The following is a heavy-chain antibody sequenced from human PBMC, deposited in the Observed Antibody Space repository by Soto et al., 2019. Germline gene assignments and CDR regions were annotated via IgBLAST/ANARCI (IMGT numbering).Heavy chain of an antibody. J-gene: IGHJ4*02. CDR1: GFNFNNYG. V-gene: IGHV3-33*01. CDR2: LWDDGSNK. D-gene: IGHD6-6*01. Sequence: QVQLVESGGGVVQPGGSLRLSCAASGFNFNNYGMHWVRQAPGKGLEWVALLWDDGSNKDHEHSVSGRFTISRVHSKNPLYLEMNSLRVEGTAVYYCARGRGSSSRALYYWGQGTLVTVSS. CDR3: ARGRGSSSRALYY.